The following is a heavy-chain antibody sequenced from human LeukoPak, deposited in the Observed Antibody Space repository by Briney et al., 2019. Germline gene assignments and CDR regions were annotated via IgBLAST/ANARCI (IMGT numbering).Heavy chain of an antibody. Sequence: SETLSLTCAVYGGSFSGYYWSWIRRPPGKGLEWIGNIFYSGSTYYSPSLKSRVTISLDTSRNQFSLKLNSLTAADTAVYYCAKSNGYGLVDIWGQGTVVTVSS. CDR2: IFYSGST. CDR3: AKSNGYGLVDI. CDR1: GGSFSGYY. J-gene: IGHJ3*02. V-gene: IGHV4-34*12. D-gene: IGHD3-10*01.